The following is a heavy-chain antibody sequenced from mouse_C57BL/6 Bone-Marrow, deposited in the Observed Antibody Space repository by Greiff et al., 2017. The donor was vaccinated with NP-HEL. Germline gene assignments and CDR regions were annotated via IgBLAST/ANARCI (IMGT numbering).Heavy chain of an antibody. J-gene: IGHJ2*01. V-gene: IGHV1-4*01. Sequence: QIHVKQSGAELARPGASVKMSCKASGYTFTSYTMHWVKQRPGQGLEWIGYINPSSGYTKYNQKFKDKATLTADKSSSTAYMQLSSLTSEDSAVYYCASYYYGSSLYYFDYWGQGTTLTVSS. CDR1: GYTFTSYT. CDR3: ASYYYGSSLYYFDY. D-gene: IGHD1-1*01. CDR2: INPSSGYT.